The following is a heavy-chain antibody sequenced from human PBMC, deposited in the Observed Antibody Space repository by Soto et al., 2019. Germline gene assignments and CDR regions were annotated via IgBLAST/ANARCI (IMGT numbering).Heavy chain of an antibody. CDR2: IKSKTDDGTT. Sequence: EVQLVESGGGLVKPGGSLRLSCTVSGFTFSNAWMTWVRQAPGKGLEWVGRIKSKTDDGTTDYAAPVKGRFTISRDDSRNTLYLHMNSLKTEHTAVYYCTTDSSSWAYYYYYGMDVWGQGTTVTVSS. CDR3: TTDSSSWAYYYYYGMDV. D-gene: IGHD2-2*01. CDR1: GFTFSNAW. J-gene: IGHJ6*02. V-gene: IGHV3-15*01.